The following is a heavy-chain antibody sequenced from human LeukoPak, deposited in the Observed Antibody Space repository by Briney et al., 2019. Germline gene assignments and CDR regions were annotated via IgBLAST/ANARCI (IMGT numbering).Heavy chain of an antibody. V-gene: IGHV4-59*01. CDR3: ARGSANSSGYYYTNYYYMDV. CDR2: IYYSGST. J-gene: IGHJ6*03. D-gene: IGHD3-22*01. Sequence: SETLSLTCTVSGGSISSYYWSWIRQPPGKGLEWIGYIYYSGSTNYNPSLKSRVTISVDTSKNQFSLKLSSVTAADTAVYYCARGSANSSGYYYTNYYYMDVWGKGTTVTVSS. CDR1: GGSISSYY.